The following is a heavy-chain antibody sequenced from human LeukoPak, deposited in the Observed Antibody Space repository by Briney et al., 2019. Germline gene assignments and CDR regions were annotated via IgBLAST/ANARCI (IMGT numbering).Heavy chain of an antibody. D-gene: IGHD6-6*01. CDR3: ARLWSIAARPVGWFDP. Sequence: PPETPSLTPTLSLGSTTSDYSSCIRHPPREGLWWSGYIYTSGSTNYTPPLKSRVTTSVDTSKNQFSLKLSSVTAADTAVYYCARLWSIAARPVGWFDPWGQGTLVTVSS. CDR2: IYTSGST. J-gene: IGHJ5*02. CDR1: LGSTTSDY. V-gene: IGHV4-4*09.